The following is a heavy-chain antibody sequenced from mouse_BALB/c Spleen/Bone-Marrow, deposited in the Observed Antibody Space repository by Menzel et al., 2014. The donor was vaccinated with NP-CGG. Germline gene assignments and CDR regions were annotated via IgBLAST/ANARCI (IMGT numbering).Heavy chain of an antibody. D-gene: IGHD2-3*01. Sequence: QVQLQQSGAALVRPGTSVKVSCKASGYAFTDYLMEWLKQRPGQGLEWIGVINPGSGSTNYNEKFKDKATLTADKSSSTAYMQLSSLTSDDSAVYFCARYDGYFDYWGQGTILTVSS. CDR2: INPGSGST. CDR1: GYAFTDYL. CDR3: ARYDGYFDY. J-gene: IGHJ2*01. V-gene: IGHV1-54*01.